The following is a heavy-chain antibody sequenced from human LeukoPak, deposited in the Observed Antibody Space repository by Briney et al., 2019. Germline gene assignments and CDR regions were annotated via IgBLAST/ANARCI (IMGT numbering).Heavy chain of an antibody. V-gene: IGHV5-51*01. J-gene: IGHJ4*02. D-gene: IGHD1-1*01. Sequence: GESLKISCKGSGYIFTSYWIGWVRQLPGKGLEWMGIIYPGDSDTRYSPSFQGQATISADKSISTAYLQWSSLKASDTAMYYCARRENARTLDYWGQGTLVTVSS. CDR2: IYPGDSDT. CDR3: ARRENARTLDY. CDR1: GYIFTSYW.